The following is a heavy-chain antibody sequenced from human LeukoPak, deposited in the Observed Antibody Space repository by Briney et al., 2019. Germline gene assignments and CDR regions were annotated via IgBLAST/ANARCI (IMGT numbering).Heavy chain of an antibody. Sequence: PGETLSLTCTVSGGSISSHYWSWIRQPPGKGLVWIGYIYYSGSTNYNPSLKTRVTISVDTSKNQYSLKLSSVTAADTAVYYSARLSSVRSSGWPPHPWGQGTLVTVSS. CDR2: IYYSGST. D-gene: IGHD6-25*01. V-gene: IGHV4-59*08. CDR3: ARLSSVRSSGWPPHP. CDR1: GGSISSHY. J-gene: IGHJ5*02.